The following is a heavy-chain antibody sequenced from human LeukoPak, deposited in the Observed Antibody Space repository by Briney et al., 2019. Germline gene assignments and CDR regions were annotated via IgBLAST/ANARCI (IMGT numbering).Heavy chain of an antibody. Sequence: SETLSLTCSVSGVSIKSSYWSCIRQPPGKRLEWIGDIHYSESINYNPSLKSRVTISVDTSKNQVSLKLSSVTAADTAFYYCARHGHGTYRSTWYSLWGQGTLVTVSS. D-gene: IGHD6-13*01. CDR1: GVSIKSSY. V-gene: IGHV4-59*08. CDR2: IHYSESI. J-gene: IGHJ4*02. CDR3: ARHGHGTYRSTWYSL.